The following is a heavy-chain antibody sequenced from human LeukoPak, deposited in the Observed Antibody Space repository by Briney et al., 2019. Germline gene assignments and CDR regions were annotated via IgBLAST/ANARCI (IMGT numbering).Heavy chain of an antibody. J-gene: IGHJ5*02. Sequence: PSETLSLTCTVSGGSMSNYWWNWIRQPPGKGLEWIGYIYYDGSTYYNPALNSRVTISIDTSKNQFSLKLNSVTAADTAVYYCARRLCSSLTCNIGPSGNWLDPWGQGTLVTVSS. CDR1: GGSMSNYW. D-gene: IGHD2-2*02. V-gene: IGHV4-59*08. CDR3: ARRLCSSLTCNIGPSGNWLDP. CDR2: IYYDGST.